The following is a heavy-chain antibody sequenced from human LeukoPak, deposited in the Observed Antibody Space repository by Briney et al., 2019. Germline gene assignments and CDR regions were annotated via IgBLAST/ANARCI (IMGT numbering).Heavy chain of an antibody. CDR3: ARRKRWFGESSDY. CDR1: GDSISSNNW. J-gene: IGHJ4*02. Sequence: SETLSLTCAVSGDSISSNNWWSWVRQPPGKGLEWIGEINHSGSTNSNPSLKSRVTISVDTSKNQFSLKLGSVTAADTAVYYCARRKRWFGESSDYWGQGTLVTVSS. D-gene: IGHD3-10*01. CDR2: INHSGST. V-gene: IGHV4-4*02.